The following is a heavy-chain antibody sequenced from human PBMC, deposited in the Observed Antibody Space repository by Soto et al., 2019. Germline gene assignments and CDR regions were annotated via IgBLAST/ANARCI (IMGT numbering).Heavy chain of an antibody. CDR1: GFTFSTYG. CDR3: GRDGALGDTAVVDS. Sequence: QVQLVESGGGVVQPGKSLRLSCTASGFTFSTYGMHWVRQAPGKGLEWVAVIWYDGSNEYHGDSLKGRFTISRDNSKNTLYLQMNNLRAEDTAVYYCGRDGALGDTAVVDSWGQGTLVTVSS. CDR2: IWYDGSNE. J-gene: IGHJ4*02. V-gene: IGHV3-33*01. D-gene: IGHD5-18*01.